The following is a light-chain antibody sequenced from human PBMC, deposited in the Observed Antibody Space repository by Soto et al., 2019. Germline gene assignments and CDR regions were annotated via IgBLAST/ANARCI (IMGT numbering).Light chain of an antibody. CDR2: EVN. J-gene: IGLJ1*01. CDR1: GLGIYNY. V-gene: IGLV2-14*01. Sequence: QSALTQPPSVSGSPGQSITISCTGGLGIYNYVSWYQQHPGKVPKLLIYEVNNRPSGISDRFSGSKSGDTASLTISGLQAEDAADYYCSSYAGSNNYVFGTGTKVTAL. CDR3: SSYAGSNNYV.